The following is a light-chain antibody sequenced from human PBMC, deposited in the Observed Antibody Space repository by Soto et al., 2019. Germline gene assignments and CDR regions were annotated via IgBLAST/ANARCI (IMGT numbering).Light chain of an antibody. CDR3: PQPHTSPPP. J-gene: IGKJ4*01. CDR1: QTISSW. Sequence: ELSEAPASLSGWVGDRVIITCRASQTISSWLAWYQQKPGKAPKLLIYKASTLKSGVPSRFSGSGSRTASTLIIRRPQHADFATHSSPQPHTSPPPIAEGTKVDIK. V-gene: IGKV1-5*03. CDR2: KAS.